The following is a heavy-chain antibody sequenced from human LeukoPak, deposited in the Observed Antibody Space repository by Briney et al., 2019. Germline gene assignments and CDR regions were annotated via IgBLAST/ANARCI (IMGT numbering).Heavy chain of an antibody. CDR1: GFTFSSYD. Sequence: GGSLRLSCAASGFTFSSYDMHWVRQAPGKGLEWVSAIGTAGDTYYPGSVKGRFTISRENAKNSLYLQMNSLRAGDTAVYYCAKDTRAVSVGSFDYWGQGTLVTFSS. J-gene: IGHJ4*02. V-gene: IGHV3-13*01. CDR3: AKDTRAVSVGSFDY. D-gene: IGHD3-10*01. CDR2: IGTAGDT.